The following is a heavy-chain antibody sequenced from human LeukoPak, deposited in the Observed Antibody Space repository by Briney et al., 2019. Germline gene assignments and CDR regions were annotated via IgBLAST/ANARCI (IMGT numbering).Heavy chain of an antibody. CDR3: ARDPQVGATNYYYYYMDV. J-gene: IGHJ6*03. Sequence: GGSLRLSCAASGFTFSSYWMSWVRQAPGKGLEWVANIKQYGSEKYYVDSVKGRFTISRDNAKNSLYLQMNSLRAEDTAVYYCARDPQVGATNYYYYYMDVWGKGTTVTVSS. V-gene: IGHV3-7*01. D-gene: IGHD1-26*01. CDR2: IKQYGSEK. CDR1: GFTFSSYW.